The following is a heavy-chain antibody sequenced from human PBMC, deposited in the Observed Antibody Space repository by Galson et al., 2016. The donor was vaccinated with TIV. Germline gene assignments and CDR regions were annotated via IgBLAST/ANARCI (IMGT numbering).Heavy chain of an antibody. V-gene: IGHV1-18*01. D-gene: IGHD1-26*01. Sequence: SVKVSCKASGYTFSTYGISWVRQAPGQGLEWMGWISAYNGDTKYSQESQGRITMTTDTSTSTAYMELRSLRSNDTAVYYCARDGMEGMDVWGQGTTVTVSS. CDR3: ARDGMEGMDV. CDR2: ISAYNGDT. J-gene: IGHJ6*02. CDR1: GYTFSTYG.